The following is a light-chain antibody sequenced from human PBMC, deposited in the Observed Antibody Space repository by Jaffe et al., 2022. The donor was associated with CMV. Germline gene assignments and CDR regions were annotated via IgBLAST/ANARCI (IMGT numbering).Light chain of an antibody. CDR1: RGVLYSSNNKNY. V-gene: IGKV4-1*01. J-gene: IGKJ1*01. CDR3: QQYYSTPWT. CDR2: WAS. Sequence: DIVMTQSPDSLAVSLGERATINCKSSRGVLYSSNNKNYLAWYQQKPGQPPKLLIYWASTRESGVPDRFSGSGSGTDFILTISSLQAEDVAVYYCQQYYSTPWTFGQGTKVEIK.